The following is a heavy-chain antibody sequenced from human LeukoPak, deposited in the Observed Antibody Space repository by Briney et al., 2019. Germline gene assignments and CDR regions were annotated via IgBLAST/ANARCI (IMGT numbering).Heavy chain of an antibody. D-gene: IGHD3-10*01. CDR1: GFTFSSSA. Sequence: GGSLRLSCAASGFTFSSSAMNWVRQAPGKGLEWVSYISSSGSTIYYADSVKGRFTISRDNAKNSLYLQMNSLRAEDTAVYYCARDRNYYGSGSYSDYWGQGTLVTVSS. V-gene: IGHV3-48*03. J-gene: IGHJ4*02. CDR2: ISSSGSTI. CDR3: ARDRNYYGSGSYSDY.